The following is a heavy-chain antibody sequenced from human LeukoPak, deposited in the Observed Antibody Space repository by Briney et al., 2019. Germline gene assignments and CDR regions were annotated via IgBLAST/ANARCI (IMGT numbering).Heavy chain of an antibody. CDR1: GGSISSSSYY. CDR3: ARRVKTYYYDSSGYEYYYYYYMDV. Sequence: SETLSLTCTVSGGSISSSSYYWGWIRQPPGKGLEWIGSIYYSGSTYYNPSLKSRVTISVDTSKNQFSLKLSSVTAADTAVYYCARRVKTYYYDSSGYEYYYYYYMDVWGKGTTVTISS. J-gene: IGHJ6*03. D-gene: IGHD3-22*01. CDR2: IYYSGST. V-gene: IGHV4-39*01.